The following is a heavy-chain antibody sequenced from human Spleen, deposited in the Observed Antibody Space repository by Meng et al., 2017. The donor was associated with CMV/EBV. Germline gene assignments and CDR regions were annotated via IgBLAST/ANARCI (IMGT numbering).Heavy chain of an antibody. D-gene: IGHD3-22*01. Sequence: GESLKISCAASGFTFSSYWMHWVRQAPGKGLVWVSRINSDGSSTSYADSVKGRFTISRDNAKNTLYLQMNSLRAEDTAVYYCARDFMAGYYDSSGYYYYYYGMDVWGQGTTVTVS. CDR3: ARDFMAGYYDSSGYYYYYYGMDV. CDR2: INSDGSST. J-gene: IGHJ6*02. CDR1: GFTFSSYW. V-gene: IGHV3-74*01.